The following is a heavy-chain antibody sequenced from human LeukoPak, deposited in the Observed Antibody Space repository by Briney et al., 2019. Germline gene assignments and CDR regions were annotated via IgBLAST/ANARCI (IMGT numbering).Heavy chain of an antibody. CDR1: GGSISSGGYY. CDR3: ARDHFGGSSWYNDAFDI. D-gene: IGHD6-13*01. CDR2: IYYSGST. J-gene: IGHJ3*02. Sequence: SQTLSLTCTVSGGSISSGGYYWSWIRQHPGKGLEWIGYIYYSGSTYYNPSLKSRVTISVDTSKNQFSLKLSSVTAADTAVYFCARDHFGGSSWYNDAFDIWGQGTMVTVSS. V-gene: IGHV4-31*03.